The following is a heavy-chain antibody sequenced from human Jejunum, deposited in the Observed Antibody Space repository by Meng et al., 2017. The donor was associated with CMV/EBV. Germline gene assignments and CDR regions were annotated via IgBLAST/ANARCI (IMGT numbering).Heavy chain of an antibody. CDR3: ARTGFFDY. V-gene: IGHV3-48*04. J-gene: IGHJ4*02. CDR1: GFTFSTYS. D-gene: IGHD1-14*01. CDR2: ISSTSINI. Sequence: SCAASGFTFSTYSMNWVRQAPGKGLEWVSYISSTSININYADSVKGRFTISRDNAKNSLYLQLNSLRAEDTAVYYCARTGFFDYWGQGTLVTVSS.